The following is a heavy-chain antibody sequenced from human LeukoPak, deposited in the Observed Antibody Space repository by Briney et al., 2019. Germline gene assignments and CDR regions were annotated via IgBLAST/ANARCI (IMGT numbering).Heavy chain of an antibody. V-gene: IGHV1-69*02. CDR1: GGTFSSYT. CDR2: IIPILGIA. J-gene: IGHJ5*02. Sequence: SVKVSCKASGGTFSSYTISWVRQAPGQGLEWMGRIIPILGIANYAQKFQGRVTITADKSTSTAYMELCSLRSEDTAVYYCARGSINSGYDWGNWFDPWGQGTLVTVSS. D-gene: IGHD5-12*01. CDR3: ARGSINSGYDWGNWFDP.